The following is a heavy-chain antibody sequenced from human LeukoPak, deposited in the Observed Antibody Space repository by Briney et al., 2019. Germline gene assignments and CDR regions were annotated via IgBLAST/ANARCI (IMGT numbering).Heavy chain of an antibody. J-gene: IGHJ4*02. D-gene: IGHD3-22*01. CDR2: IIPIFGTA. Sequence: SVKVSCTASGGTFSSYAISWVRQAPGQGLEWMGGIIPIFGTANYAQKFQGRVTITADESTSTAYMELSSLRSEDTAVYYCASSPYYYDSSGYYTDYWGQGTLVTVSS. V-gene: IGHV1-69*13. CDR1: GGTFSSYA. CDR3: ASSPYYYDSSGYYTDY.